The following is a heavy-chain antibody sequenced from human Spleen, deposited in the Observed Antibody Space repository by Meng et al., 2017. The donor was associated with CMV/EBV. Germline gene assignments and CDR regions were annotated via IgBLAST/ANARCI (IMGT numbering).Heavy chain of an antibody. CDR1: GFTFSSYG. J-gene: IGHJ4*02. D-gene: IGHD3-22*01. CDR2: IWYDGSNK. Sequence: GESLKISCAASGFTFSSYGMHWVRQAPGKGLEWVAVIWYDGSNKYYADSVKGRFTMSRDNSKNTLYLQMNSLRAEDTAAYYCALDSSYYDSSRPRFDHWGQGTLVTVSS. V-gene: IGHV3-33*01. CDR3: ALDSSYYDSSRPRFDH.